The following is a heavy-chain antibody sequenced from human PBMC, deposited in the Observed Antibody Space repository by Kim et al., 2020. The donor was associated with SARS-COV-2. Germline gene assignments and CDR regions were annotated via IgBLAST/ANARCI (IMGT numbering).Heavy chain of an antibody. CDR2: YYTGST. J-gene: IGHJ4*02. CDR3: ARSHGLY. V-gene: IGHV4-61*03. Sequence: YYTGSTNYSPSLKSRVTISADTSKNHFSLKLNSVTADTAVYYCARSHGLYWGQGTPVTVSS. D-gene: IGHD2-2*03.